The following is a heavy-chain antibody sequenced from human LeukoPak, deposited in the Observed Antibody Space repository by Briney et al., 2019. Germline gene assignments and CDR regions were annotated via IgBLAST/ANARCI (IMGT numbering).Heavy chain of an antibody. V-gene: IGHV4-59*11. CDR2: MFDSVTSKHNMSDSVTS. J-gene: IGHJ4*02. D-gene: IGHD5-18*01. CDR1: GGSFSSHY. CDR3: ATIKRGYPFGYFDF. Sequence: SETLSLTCTVSGGSFSSHYWGWIRQSPGKGLEWIAYMFDSVTSKHNMSDSVTSKDNPSLKSRLTLSADTSKNQFSLRLSYVTAADMAVYYCATIKRGYPFGYFDFWGQGILVTVSS.